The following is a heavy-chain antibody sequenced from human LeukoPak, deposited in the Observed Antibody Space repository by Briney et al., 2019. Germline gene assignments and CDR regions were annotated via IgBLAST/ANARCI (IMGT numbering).Heavy chain of an antibody. V-gene: IGHV7-4-1*02. CDR2: INTNTGNP. CDR1: GYTFTGYY. J-gene: IGHJ4*02. D-gene: IGHD3-10*01. CDR3: ARVMVRGVMVLGY. Sequence: ASVKVSCKASGYTFTGYYMHWVRQAPGQGLEWMGWINTNTGNPTYAQGFTGRFVFSLDTSVSTAYLQISSLKAEDTAVYYCARVMVRGVMVLGYWGQGTLVTVPS.